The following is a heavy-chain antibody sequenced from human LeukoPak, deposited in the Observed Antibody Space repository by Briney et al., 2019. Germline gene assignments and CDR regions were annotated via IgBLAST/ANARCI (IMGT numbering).Heavy chain of an antibody. J-gene: IGHJ5*02. CDR1: GFTFSSYA. Sequence: PGGSLRLSCAASGFTFSSYAMSWVRQAPGKGLEWVSAISGSGGSTHYAGSVKGRFTISRDNSKNTLYLQMNSLRAEDTAVYYCAKDDVGTRAQFDPWGQGTLVTVSS. CDR2: ISGSGGST. CDR3: AKDDVGTRAQFDP. V-gene: IGHV3-23*01. D-gene: IGHD1-1*01.